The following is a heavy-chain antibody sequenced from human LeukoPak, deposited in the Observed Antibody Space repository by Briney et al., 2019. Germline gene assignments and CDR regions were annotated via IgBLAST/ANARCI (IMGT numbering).Heavy chain of an antibody. D-gene: IGHD2-21*01. J-gene: IGHJ6*02. Sequence: PSETLSLTCTVSGGSTSNYYWNWIRQPAGKGLEWIGRIYISGSTKYNPSLESRVTMSVDTSKNQLSLNLESVTAADTAVYYCAGELLTNRYQYYGMDVWGQGTTVTVSS. CDR2: IYISGST. CDR1: GGSTSNYY. V-gene: IGHV4-4*07. CDR3: AGELLTNRYQYYGMDV.